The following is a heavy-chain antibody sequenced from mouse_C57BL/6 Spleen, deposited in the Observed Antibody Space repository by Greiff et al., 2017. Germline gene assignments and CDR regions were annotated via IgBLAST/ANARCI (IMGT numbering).Heavy chain of an antibody. CDR1: GYTFTDYN. Sequence: EVKLQESGPELVKPGASVKIPCKASGYTFTDYNMDWVKQSHGKSLEWIGDINPNNGGTIYNQKFKGKATLTVDKSSSTAYMELRSLTSEDTAVYYCARRVYYGNYVGYFDVWGTGTTVTVSS. CDR3: ARRVYYGNYVGYFDV. CDR2: INPNNGGT. D-gene: IGHD2-1*01. V-gene: IGHV1-18*01. J-gene: IGHJ1*03.